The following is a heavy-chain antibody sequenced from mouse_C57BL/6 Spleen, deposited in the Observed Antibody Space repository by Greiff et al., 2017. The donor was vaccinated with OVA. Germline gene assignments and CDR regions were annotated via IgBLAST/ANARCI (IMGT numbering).Heavy chain of an antibody. CDR1: GYTFTDYE. J-gene: IGHJ2*01. Sequence: VQLQQSGAELVRPGASVTLSCKASGYTFTDYEMHWVKQTPVHGLEWIGAIDPETGGTAYNQKFKGKAILTADKSSSTAYMELRSLTSEDSAVYYCTRKGVYYGSRGYFDYWGQGTTLTVSS. CDR3: TRKGVYYGSRGYFDY. CDR2: IDPETGGT. D-gene: IGHD1-1*01. V-gene: IGHV1-15*01.